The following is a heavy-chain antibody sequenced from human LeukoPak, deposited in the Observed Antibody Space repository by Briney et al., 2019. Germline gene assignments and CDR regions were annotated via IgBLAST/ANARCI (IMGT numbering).Heavy chain of an antibody. J-gene: IGHJ1*01. D-gene: IGHD5-18*01. Sequence: ASVKVSCKASGYTFTSYGISWVRQAPGQGLEWMGWISAYNGNTNYAQKLQGRVTMTTDTSTSTAYMELRSLRSDDTAVYYCARERRVGYSYGYGTEYFQHWGQGTLATVSS. CDR2: ISAYNGNT. CDR3: ARERRVGYSYGYGTEYFQH. CDR1: GYTFTSYG. V-gene: IGHV1-18*01.